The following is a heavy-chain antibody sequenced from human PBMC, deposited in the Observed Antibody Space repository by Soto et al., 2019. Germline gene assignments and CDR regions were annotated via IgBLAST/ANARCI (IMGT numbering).Heavy chain of an antibody. V-gene: IGHV1-69*01. CDR2: IIPISGTA. J-gene: IGHJ6*02. CDR1: GGTFSSYA. Sequence: QVQLVQSGAEVKEPGSSVKVSCKASGGTFSSYAISWVRQAPGQGLEWMGGIIPISGTANYAQKFQGRVTITADESTSTAYMELSSLRSEDTAVYYCARSQGSSTSLEIYYYYYYGMAVWGQWTTVTVSS. CDR3: ARSQGSSTSLEIYYYYYYGMAV. D-gene: IGHD2-2*01.